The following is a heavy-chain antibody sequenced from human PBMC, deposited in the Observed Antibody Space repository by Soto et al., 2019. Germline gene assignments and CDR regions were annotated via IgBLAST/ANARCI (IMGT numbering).Heavy chain of an antibody. CDR3: ARNKDIVLMVYAIPNWFDP. J-gene: IGHJ5*02. Sequence: SETLSLTCTVSGGSISSNSYYWGWIRQPPGKGLEWIGSIYYSGSTYYNPSLKSRVTISVDTSKNQFSLKLSSVTAADTAVYYCARNKDIVLMVYAIPNWFDPWGQGTLVTVSS. CDR1: GGSISSNSYY. CDR2: IYYSGST. V-gene: IGHV4-39*01. D-gene: IGHD2-8*01.